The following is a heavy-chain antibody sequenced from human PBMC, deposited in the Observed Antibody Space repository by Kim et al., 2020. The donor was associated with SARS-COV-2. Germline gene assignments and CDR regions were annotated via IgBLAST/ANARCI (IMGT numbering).Heavy chain of an antibody. J-gene: IGHJ3*01. D-gene: IGHD4-17*01. CDR2: IKQGGNEK. Sequence: GGSLRLSCAVSGFTLSGSSMSWVRQAPGKGLEWVANIKQGGNEKYYVDSVKGRFTISRDNAKNSLYLQLSSLRAEDTAVYYCARVRDYGDFPLRAFDVWGQGTMVTVSS. CDR1: GFTLSGSS. V-gene: IGHV3-7*01. CDR3: ARVRDYGDFPLRAFDV.